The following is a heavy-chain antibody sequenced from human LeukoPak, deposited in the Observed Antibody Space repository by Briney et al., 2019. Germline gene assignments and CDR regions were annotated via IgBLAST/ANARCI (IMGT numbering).Heavy chain of an antibody. Sequence: ASVKVSCKASGYTFTSFAIHWVRQAPGQRLEWMGWINAGNGNTKYSQKFQGRVTITRDTSASTANMELSSLRSEDTAVYYCARDTGLGRYYDSSGYYPVGRWFDPWGLGTLVTVSS. D-gene: IGHD3-22*01. V-gene: IGHV1-3*01. CDR1: GYTFTSFA. J-gene: IGHJ5*02. CDR3: ARDTGLGRYYDSSGYYPVGRWFDP. CDR2: INAGNGNT.